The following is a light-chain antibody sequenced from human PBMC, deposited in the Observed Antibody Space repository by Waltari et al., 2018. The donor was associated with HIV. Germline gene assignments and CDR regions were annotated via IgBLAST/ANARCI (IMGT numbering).Light chain of an antibody. CDR2: SDY. Sequence: QSVLTQPPSASGTPGQRVTISCSGSSSNIGSNTVNWYQQLPGTAPKLLIYSDYQRPSGVPDRCSGSKSGTSASLAISGLKSEDEADYYCAAWDDSLNGVVFGGGNKLTVL. V-gene: IGLV1-44*01. CDR1: SSNIGSNT. J-gene: IGLJ2*01. CDR3: AAWDDSLNGVV.